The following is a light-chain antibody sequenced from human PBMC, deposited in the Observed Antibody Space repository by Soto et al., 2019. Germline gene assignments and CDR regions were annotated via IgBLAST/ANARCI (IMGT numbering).Light chain of an antibody. V-gene: IGKV3-11*01. J-gene: IGKJ1*01. CDR2: DVS. CDR1: QSVGSS. Sequence: EIVLTQSPATLSLSPGERASLSCRASQSVGSSLAWYQHKPGQAPRLLIYDVSNRATGIPARFSGSGSGTEFSLTISSLQPEDFATYYCQQYSSWPRTFGQGSKVEIK. CDR3: QQYSSWPRT.